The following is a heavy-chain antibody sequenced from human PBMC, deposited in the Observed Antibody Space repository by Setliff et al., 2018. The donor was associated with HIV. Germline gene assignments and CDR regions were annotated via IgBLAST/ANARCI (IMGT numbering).Heavy chain of an antibody. CDR1: GGSISSGSYY. Sequence: PSETLSLTCTVSGGSISSGSYYWSWIRQPAGKGLEWIGRIYTSGPRYNPSLKSRVTMSVDTSKNQFSLKLSSVTAADTAVYYCARGGYYYYFGVDVWGQGTTVTVSS. CDR2: IYTSGP. D-gene: IGHD3-16*01. CDR3: ARGGYYYYFGVDV. V-gene: IGHV4-61*02. J-gene: IGHJ6*02.